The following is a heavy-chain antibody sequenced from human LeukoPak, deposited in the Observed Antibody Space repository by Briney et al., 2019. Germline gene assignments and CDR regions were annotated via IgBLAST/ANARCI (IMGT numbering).Heavy chain of an antibody. V-gene: IGHV3-48*03. CDR1: GFTFSSYE. D-gene: IGHD3-10*01. CDR2: TSTSGATI. Sequence: GGSLRLSCAASGFTFSSYEMNWVRQAPGKGLEWVSYTSTSGATIYCADSVKGRFTISRDNAKNSLYLQMNNLRAEDTAVYYCARRVRLPDYYGSGGKGYYGMDVWGKGTTVTVSS. J-gene: IGHJ6*04. CDR3: ARRVRLPDYYGSGGKGYYGMDV.